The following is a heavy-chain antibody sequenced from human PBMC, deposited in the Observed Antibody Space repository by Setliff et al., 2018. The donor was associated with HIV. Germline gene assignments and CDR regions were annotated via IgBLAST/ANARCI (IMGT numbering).Heavy chain of an antibody. V-gene: IGHV1-69*10. J-gene: IGHJ4*02. Sequence: SVKVSCKASGGSSSTHAMNWVRQAPGQGLEWMGQIISILGITNYAQKFQGRVTITTDESTSTAYMELSSLRAEDTAVYYCARDLDYGEDWGQGTLVTVSS. CDR2: IISILGIT. D-gene: IGHD4-17*01. CDR1: GGSSSTHA. CDR3: ARDLDYGED.